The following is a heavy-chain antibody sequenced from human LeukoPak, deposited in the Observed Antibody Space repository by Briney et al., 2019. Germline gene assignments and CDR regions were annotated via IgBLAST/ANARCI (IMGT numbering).Heavy chain of an antibody. Sequence: SETLSLTCAVYGGSFSGYYWSWIRQPPGKGLEWIGEINHSGSTNYNPSLQSRVTISVDTSKNQFSLKLSSVTAADTAVYYCARWDYYYYMDVWGKGTTVTVSS. CDR1: GGSFSGYY. CDR3: ARWDYYYYMDV. J-gene: IGHJ6*03. V-gene: IGHV4-34*01. CDR2: INHSGST.